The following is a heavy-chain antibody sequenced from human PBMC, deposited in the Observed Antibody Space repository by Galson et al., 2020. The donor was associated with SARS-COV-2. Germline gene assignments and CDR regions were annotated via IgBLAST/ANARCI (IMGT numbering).Heavy chain of an antibody. J-gene: IGHJ4*02. Sequence: KIGESLKISCKGSGYSFTSYWIGWVRQMPGKGLEWMGIIYPGDSDTRYSPSFQGQVTISADKSISTAYLQWSSLKASDTAMYYCARSTFGGVIVDTPYYFDYWGQGTLVTVSS. CDR1: GYSFTSYW. CDR3: ARSTFGGVIVDTPYYFDY. D-gene: IGHD3-16*02. CDR2: IYPGDSDT. V-gene: IGHV5-51*01.